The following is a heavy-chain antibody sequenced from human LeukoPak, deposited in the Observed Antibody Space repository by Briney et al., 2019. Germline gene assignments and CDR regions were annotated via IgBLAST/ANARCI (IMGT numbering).Heavy chain of an antibody. CDR1: GFTFSSYA. D-gene: IGHD1-26*01. Sequence: GRSLRLSCAASGFTFSSYAMHWVRQAPGKGLEWVAVISYDGSNKYYADSVKGRFTISRDNSKNTLYLQMNSLRAEDTAVYYCARDSGSYLAGFDYWGQGTLVTVSS. J-gene: IGHJ4*02. CDR3: ARDSGSYLAGFDY. V-gene: IGHV3-30-3*01. CDR2: ISYDGSNK.